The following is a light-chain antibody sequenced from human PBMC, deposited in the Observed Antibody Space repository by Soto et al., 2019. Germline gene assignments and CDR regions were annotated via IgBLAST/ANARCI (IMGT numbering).Light chain of an antibody. V-gene: IGLV3-1*01. CDR1: KLGSKF. Sequence: SSELTQPPSVSVSPGQTASITCSGDKLGSKFACWYRQKPGQSPVLIIYQDNKRPSGIPERFSGSNSGNTATLTIRGTQALDEGDYYCQAWDRTTVVFGGGTQLTVL. J-gene: IGLJ7*01. CDR3: QAWDRTTVV. CDR2: QDN.